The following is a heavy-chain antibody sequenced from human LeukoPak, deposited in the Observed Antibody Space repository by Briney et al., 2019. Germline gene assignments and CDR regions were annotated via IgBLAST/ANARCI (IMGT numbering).Heavy chain of an antibody. J-gene: IGHJ3*02. CDR3: AKDPTIVVPDAFDI. D-gene: IGHD2-15*01. V-gene: IGHV3-30*18. CDR2: ISYDGSNK. Sequence: VISYDGSNKYYADSVKGRFTISRDNSKNTLYLQMNSLRAEDTAVYYCAKDPTIVVPDAFDIWGQGTMVTVSS.